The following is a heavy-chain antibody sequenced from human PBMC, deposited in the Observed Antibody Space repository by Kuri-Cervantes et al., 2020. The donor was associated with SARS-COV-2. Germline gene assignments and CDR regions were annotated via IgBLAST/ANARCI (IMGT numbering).Heavy chain of an antibody. V-gene: IGHV3-48*01. CDR1: GFTFSSYS. CDR3: AKGRVGVQDF. CDR2: ISSSSSTI. D-gene: IGHD2-21*01. Sequence: AGTLSLTCAASGFTFSSYSMNWVRQAPGKGLEWVSYISSSSSTIYYADSVKGRFTISRDNAKNSLYLQMNSLRGEDTAMYYCAKGRVGVQDFWGQGTLVTVSS. J-gene: IGHJ4*02.